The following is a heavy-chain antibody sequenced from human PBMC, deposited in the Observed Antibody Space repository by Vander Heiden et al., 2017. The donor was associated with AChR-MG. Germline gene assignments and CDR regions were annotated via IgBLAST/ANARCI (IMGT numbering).Heavy chain of an antibody. D-gene: IGHD3-22*01. Sequence: EVQLVESGGGLVQPGGSLRLSCAASGFPFSRYWMSWVRQAPGKGLEWVANIKQDGSEKYYVDSVKGRFTISRDNAKNSLYLQMNSLRAEDTAVYYCASRYYYDSSGYSDYWGQGTLVTVSS. CDR1: GFPFSRYW. CDR3: ASRYYYDSSGYSDY. V-gene: IGHV3-7*01. CDR2: IKQDGSEK. J-gene: IGHJ4*02.